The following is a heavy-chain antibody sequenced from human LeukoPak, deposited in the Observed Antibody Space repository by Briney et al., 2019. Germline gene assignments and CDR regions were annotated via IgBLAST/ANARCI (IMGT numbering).Heavy chain of an antibody. V-gene: IGHV3-30-3*01. CDR2: ISYDGSNK. CDR3: ATSAPNYGDYVLWDY. D-gene: IGHD4-17*01. Sequence: GGSLRLSCAASGFTFSSYAMHWVRQAPGKGLEWVAVISYDGSNKYYADSVKGRFTISRDNSKNTLYPQMNSLRAEDTAVYYCATSAPNYGDYVLWDYWGQGTLVTVSS. CDR1: GFTFSSYA. J-gene: IGHJ4*02.